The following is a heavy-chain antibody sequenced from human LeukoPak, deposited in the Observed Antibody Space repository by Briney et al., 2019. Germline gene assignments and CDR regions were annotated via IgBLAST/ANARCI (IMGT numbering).Heavy chain of an antibody. D-gene: IGHD6-19*01. Sequence: GASVKVSCKVSGYPLTELSMHWVRPAPGKGLEWMGGFDPEDGETIYAQKFQGRVTMTEDTSTDTAYMELSSLRSEDTAVYYCARRRGSSGRNWFDPWGQGTLVTVSS. V-gene: IGHV1-24*01. CDR2: FDPEDGET. CDR1: GYPLTELS. CDR3: ARRRGSSGRNWFDP. J-gene: IGHJ5*02.